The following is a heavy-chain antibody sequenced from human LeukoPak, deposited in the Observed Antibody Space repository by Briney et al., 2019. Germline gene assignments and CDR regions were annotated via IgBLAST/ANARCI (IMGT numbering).Heavy chain of an antibody. CDR2: ISGSSSYI. Sequence: PWGSLILSCAASGFTFSSYSMNWVRQAPGKGLEWVSSISGSSSYINYADSVKGRFTSSRDNSKNSLFLQMNSLRGEDTAVYYCAKERTGGWPFDYWGQGNPVSLSS. V-gene: IGHV3-21*01. D-gene: IGHD6-19*01. CDR3: AKERTGGWPFDY. CDR1: GFTFSSYS. J-gene: IGHJ4*02.